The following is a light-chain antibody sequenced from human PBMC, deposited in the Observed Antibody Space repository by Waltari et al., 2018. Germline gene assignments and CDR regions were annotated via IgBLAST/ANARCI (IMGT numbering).Light chain of an antibody. V-gene: IGKV2-30*02. Sequence: DVVLTKSPLPLPVPLGQTASITCRYSQSLVQRDGNNYLNWFHQRPGQSPRRLIYKVSIRDPGVPDRFSGSGSGTDFTLKISGVEAADVGLYYCIQGTHWPWTFGQGTMVDIK. CDR3: IQGTHWPWT. CDR1: QSLVQRDGNNY. J-gene: IGKJ1*01. CDR2: KVS.